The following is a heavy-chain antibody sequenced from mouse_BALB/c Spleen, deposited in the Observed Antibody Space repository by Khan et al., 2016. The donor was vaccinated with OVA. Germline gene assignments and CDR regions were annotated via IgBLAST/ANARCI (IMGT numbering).Heavy chain of an antibody. J-gene: IGHJ3*01. CDR3: ARGYFGNYEFAY. V-gene: IGHV1S132*01. CDR2: IFPGTDTT. D-gene: IGHD2-1*01. Sequence: QVRLQQSGAELVKPGASVKLSCKTSGYTFTSYWIQWVKQRPGQGLGWIGQIFPGTDTTYYNENFKGKATLTVDTSSNTAYMQFSSLTSEDSAVYCCARGYFGNYEFAYWGQGTLVTVSP. CDR1: GYTFTSYW.